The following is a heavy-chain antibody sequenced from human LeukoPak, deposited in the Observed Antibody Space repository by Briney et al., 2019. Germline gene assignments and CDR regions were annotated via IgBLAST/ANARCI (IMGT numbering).Heavy chain of an antibody. CDR2: IIPIFGTA. J-gene: IGHJ4*02. CDR3: ARATTFRHDSSQSFDY. D-gene: IGHD3-22*01. CDR1: GGTFSSYA. V-gene: IGHV1-69*05. Sequence: EASVKVSCKASGGTFSSYAIGWVRQAPGQGLEWMGRIIPIFGTANYAQKFQGRVTITTDESTSTAYMELSSLRSEDTAVYYCARATTFRHDSSQSFDYWGQGTLVTVSS.